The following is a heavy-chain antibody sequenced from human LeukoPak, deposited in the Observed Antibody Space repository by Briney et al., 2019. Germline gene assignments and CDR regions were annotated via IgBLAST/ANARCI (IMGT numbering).Heavy chain of an antibody. V-gene: IGHV3-23*01. CDR1: GFTFSSYV. CDR2: IRGSDDST. Sequence: GGSLRLSCATSGFTFSSYVMSWVRQAPGRGLEWVSLIRGSDDSTYYADSVKGRFTISRDDSRNTLNLQMNSLRAEDTAVYYCASFASPKGYWGQGTLVTVSS. J-gene: IGHJ4*02. CDR3: ASFASPKGY.